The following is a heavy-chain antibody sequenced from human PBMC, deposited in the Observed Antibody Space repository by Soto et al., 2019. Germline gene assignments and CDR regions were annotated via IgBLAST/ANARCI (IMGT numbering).Heavy chain of an antibody. CDR2: IYYSGST. Sequence: PSDTLSLTCTVSGGSISRYYWSWIRQPPGKGLEWIGYIYYSGSTNYNPSLKSRVTISVDTSKNQFSLKLSSVTAADTAVYYCARGLDSSWLDYWGQGTLVTVSS. CDR1: GGSISRYY. CDR3: ARGLDSSWLDY. V-gene: IGHV4-59*08. D-gene: IGHD6-13*01. J-gene: IGHJ4*02.